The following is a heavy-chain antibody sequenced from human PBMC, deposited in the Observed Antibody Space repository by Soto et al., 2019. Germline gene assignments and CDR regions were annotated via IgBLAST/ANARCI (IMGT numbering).Heavy chain of an antibody. J-gene: IGHJ4*02. CDR1: GFTFSNYW. D-gene: IGHD3-16*01. CDR3: ARDLGGYASH. V-gene: IGHV3-74*01. Sequence: EVQLVESGGGLVQPGGSLRLSCAASGFTFSNYWMHWVRQAPGKGPVWVSRINTDGSTTNYADSVKGRFTISRDNAKNTLYLQTNSLGAEVTAVYYCARDLGGYASHWGQGTLVTVSS. CDR2: INTDGSTT.